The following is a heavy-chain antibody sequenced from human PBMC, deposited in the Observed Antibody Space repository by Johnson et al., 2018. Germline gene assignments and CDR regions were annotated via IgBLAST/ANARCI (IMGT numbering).Heavy chain of an antibody. CDR1: GFTFSNYD. Sequence: VQLVQSGGGVVQPGRSLRLSCAASGFTFSNYDMHWVRQAPGKGLEWAAVIWYDGSNKYYADSVKGRVTISRDNSKNTLYLQMNSLRAEDTAVYYCARDRSRSSGYYDDYSMDVWGQGTTVTVSS. V-gene: IGHV3-33*01. CDR2: IWYDGSNK. J-gene: IGHJ6*02. CDR3: ARDRSRSSGYYDDYSMDV. D-gene: IGHD3-22*01.